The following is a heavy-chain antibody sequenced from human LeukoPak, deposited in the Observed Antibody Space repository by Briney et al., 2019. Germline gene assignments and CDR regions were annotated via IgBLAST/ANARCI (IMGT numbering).Heavy chain of an antibody. Sequence: SQTLSLTCAVSGGSISSGGYSWRWIRQPPGKGLEWIGYIYHSGSTYYNPSLKSRVTISVDRSKNQFSLKLSSVTAADTAVYYCARLNRGYSGYDLYYFDYWGQGTLVTVSS. V-gene: IGHV4-30-2*01. D-gene: IGHD5-12*01. CDR3: ARLNRGYSGYDLYYFDY. CDR1: GGSISSGGYS. J-gene: IGHJ4*02. CDR2: IYHSGST.